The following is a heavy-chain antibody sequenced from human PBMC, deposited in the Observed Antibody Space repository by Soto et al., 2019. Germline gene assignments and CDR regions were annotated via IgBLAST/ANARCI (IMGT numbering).Heavy chain of an antibody. D-gene: IGHD6-19*01. CDR1: GYTFTSYY. CDR3: ARGSQGSSGLYSADY. CDR2: INPIGGTT. Sequence: ASVKVSCKASGYTFTSYYIHWVRQAPGQGLEWMGVINPIGGTTSYAQMFQVRVTMTSDASASTVYMELSSLRSDDTAVYFCARGSQGSSGLYSADYWGQGTPVTVSS. V-gene: IGHV1-46*01. J-gene: IGHJ4*02.